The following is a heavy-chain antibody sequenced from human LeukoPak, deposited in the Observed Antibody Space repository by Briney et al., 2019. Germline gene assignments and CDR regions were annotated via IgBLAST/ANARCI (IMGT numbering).Heavy chain of an antibody. Sequence: PSETLSLTCIVSGGSISSSSYYWGWIRQPPGKGLEWIGSIYHSGSTYYNPSLKSRVTISVDTSKNQFSLKLSSVTAADTAVYYCARSEVDYCSSTSCYFNYFDYWGQGTLVTVSS. J-gene: IGHJ4*02. CDR2: IYHSGST. CDR3: ARSEVDYCSSTSCYFNYFDY. V-gene: IGHV4-39*07. D-gene: IGHD2-2*01. CDR1: GGSISSSSYY.